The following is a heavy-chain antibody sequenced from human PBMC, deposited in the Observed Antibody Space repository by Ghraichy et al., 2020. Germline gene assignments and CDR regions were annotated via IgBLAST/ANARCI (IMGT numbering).Heavy chain of an antibody. CDR3: ARDRRFFTGYPHYYFYYNLDV. D-gene: IGHD3-9*01. CDR1: GFTFSSYW. V-gene: IGHV3-7*01. CDR2: MNHDGTEK. Sequence: GGSLRLSCAASGFTFSSYWMSWVRQAPGKGLEWVANMNHDGTEKYFVDSVKGRCTISRHNAKNSLYLQVNDVRVEDTAMYYCARDRRFFTGYPHYYFYYNLDVWGKGTTVTVSS. J-gene: IGHJ6*03.